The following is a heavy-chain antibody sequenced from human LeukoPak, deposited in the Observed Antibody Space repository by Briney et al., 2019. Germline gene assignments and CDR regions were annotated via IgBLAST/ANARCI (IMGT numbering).Heavy chain of an antibody. Sequence: GGSLRLSRAASGFTVSSNYMSWVRQAPGKGLEWVSVIYSGGSTYYADSVKGRFAISRDNSKNTLYLKMNSLRAEDTAVYYCARDFPPHGYSGSSRWGQGTLVTVSS. V-gene: IGHV3-53*01. CDR3: ARDFPPHGYSGSSR. CDR1: GFTVSSNY. J-gene: IGHJ4*02. D-gene: IGHD1-26*01. CDR2: IYSGGST.